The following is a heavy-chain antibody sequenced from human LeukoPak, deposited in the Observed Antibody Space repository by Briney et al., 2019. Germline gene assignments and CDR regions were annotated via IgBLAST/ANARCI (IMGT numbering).Heavy chain of an antibody. D-gene: IGHD4-11*01. J-gene: IGHJ4*02. V-gene: IGHV3-30*02. CDR2: IRYDGSNK. CDR3: AKGLYSNPPFDY. CDR1: GFTFSSYG. Sequence: GGSLRLSCAASGFTFSSYGMHWVRQAPGKGLEWVAFIRYDGSNKYYADSVKGRFTISRDNSKNTLYLQMNSLRAEDTAVYYCAKGLYSNPPFDYWGQGTLVTVSS.